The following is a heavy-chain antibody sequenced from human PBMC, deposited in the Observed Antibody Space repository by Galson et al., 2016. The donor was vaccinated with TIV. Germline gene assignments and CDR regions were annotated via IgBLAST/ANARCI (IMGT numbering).Heavy chain of an antibody. CDR3: CKGSGDAPYYFYMDV. J-gene: IGHJ6*03. CDR2: ISWNGGVV. Sequence: RLSCAASGFTFDDYALHWVRQAPGKGLEWVSGISWNGGVVGYADSVKGRFTISRDNAKNSLYLQMNSLRTDDTAVYFCCKGSGDAPYYFYMDVWGEGTTVIVSS. V-gene: IGHV3-9*01. CDR1: GFTFDDYA. D-gene: IGHD2-21*01.